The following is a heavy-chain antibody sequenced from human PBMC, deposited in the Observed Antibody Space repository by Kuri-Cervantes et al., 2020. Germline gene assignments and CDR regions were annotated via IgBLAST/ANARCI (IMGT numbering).Heavy chain of an antibody. D-gene: IGHD3-10*01. CDR3: ARDPGSGSYQYYYYGMDV. V-gene: IGHV3-23*01. J-gene: IGHJ6*02. Sequence: LSLTRAASGFTFSSYAMSCVRQAPGKGLEWVSAISGSGGSTYYADSVKGRFTISRDNSKNTLYLQMNSLRAEDTAVYYCARDPGSGSYQYYYYGMDVWGQGTTVTVSS. CDR2: ISGSGGST. CDR1: GFTFSSYA.